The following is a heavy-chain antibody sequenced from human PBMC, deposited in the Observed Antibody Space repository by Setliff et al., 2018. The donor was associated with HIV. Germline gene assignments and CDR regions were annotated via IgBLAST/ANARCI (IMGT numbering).Heavy chain of an antibody. D-gene: IGHD2-2*01. CDR3: AKGDCTSSSCELEY. V-gene: IGHV3-23*01. J-gene: IGHJ4*02. Sequence: PGGSLRLSCAASGFTFSNYAMSWVRQAPGEGLEWVSAILSTGERTFYADSVKGRFTISRDNSKSTVYLQMNSLRAEDTAEYYCAKGDCTSSSCELEYWGQGTLVTVSS. CDR1: GFTFSNYA. CDR2: ILSTGERT.